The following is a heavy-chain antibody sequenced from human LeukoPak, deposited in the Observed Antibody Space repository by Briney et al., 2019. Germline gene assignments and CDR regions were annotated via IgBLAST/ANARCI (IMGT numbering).Heavy chain of an antibody. CDR2: IKQDGSEK. D-gene: IGHD6-13*01. CDR1: GFTFSSYW. V-gene: IGHV3-7*05. J-gene: IGHJ4*02. CDR3: ARGAAAAGTYYFDY. Sequence: GGSLRLSCAASGFTFSSYWMSWVRHAPGKGLEWVANIKQDGSEKFSVDSVKGRFAISRDNAKNSLYLQMNSLRGEDTAVYYCARGAAAAGTYYFDYWGQGTLVTVSS.